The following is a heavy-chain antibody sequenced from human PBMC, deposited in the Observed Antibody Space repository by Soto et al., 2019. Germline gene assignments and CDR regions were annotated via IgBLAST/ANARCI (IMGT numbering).Heavy chain of an antibody. CDR1: GYTFTNYG. CDR3: ARSHGDLLRLADDAFAF. J-gene: IGHJ3*01. D-gene: IGHD1-26*01. V-gene: IGHV1-18*01. CDR2: ISAYDANT. Sequence: VQLVQSGAEVKRPGASVKVSCKASGYTFTNYGVIWVRQAPGQGLEWMGWISAYDANTKYAQKLQDRVTMTTDTTPPTAYMEVRSLRSDDTAIYYCARSHGDLLRLADDAFAFWGHGRMVTVSS.